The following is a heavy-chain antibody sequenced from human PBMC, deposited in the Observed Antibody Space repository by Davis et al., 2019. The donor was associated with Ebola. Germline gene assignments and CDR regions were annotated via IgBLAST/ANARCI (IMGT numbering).Heavy chain of an antibody. D-gene: IGHD3-22*01. V-gene: IGHV1-24*01. CDR1: GYTLTEFS. J-gene: IGHJ6*02. Sequence: ASVKVSCKVSGYTLTEFSMHWVRQAPGKGLEWMGGFDPEDGETIYAQKLQGRVTITTDTSTSTAYMELRSLRSDDTAVYYCARQKLGRYYYDSSGYFDYYYGMDVWGQGTTVTVSS. CDR2: FDPEDGET. CDR3: ARQKLGRYYYDSSGYFDYYYGMDV.